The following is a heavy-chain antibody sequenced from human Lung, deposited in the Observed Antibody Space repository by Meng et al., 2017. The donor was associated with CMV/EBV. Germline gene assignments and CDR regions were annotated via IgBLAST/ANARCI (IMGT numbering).Heavy chain of an antibody. D-gene: IGHD3-10*01. CDR3: ARAIWFGEFCDF. Sequence: GEXXKISCAASEFTFSGFWMTWVRQAPGKGLEWVANINQDGSEIYYLDSVKGRFTISRDNAKNSLFLQMNSLRAEDTAVYYCARAIWFGEFCDFWGQGTRVTVSS. J-gene: IGHJ4*02. CDR1: EFTFSGFW. CDR2: INQDGSEI. V-gene: IGHV3-7*01.